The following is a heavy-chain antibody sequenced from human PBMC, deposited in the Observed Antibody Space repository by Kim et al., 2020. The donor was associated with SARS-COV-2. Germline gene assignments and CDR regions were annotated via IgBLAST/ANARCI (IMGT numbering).Heavy chain of an antibody. V-gene: IGHV4-39*01. CDR3: ASTVIAALDY. Sequence: STYYNPSLKSRVTISVDTAKSQFSLKLSSVTAADTAVYYCASTVIAALDYWGQGTLVTVSS. D-gene: IGHD4-17*01. J-gene: IGHJ4*02. CDR2: ST.